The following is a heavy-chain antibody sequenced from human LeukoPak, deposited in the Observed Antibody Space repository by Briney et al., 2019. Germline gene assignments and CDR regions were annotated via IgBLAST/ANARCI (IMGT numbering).Heavy chain of an antibody. CDR1: GYTVSDYF. Sequence: GASVKVSCKASGYTVSDYFIHSVRQAPGHGLEWMGWINPKNGATNYARDFDGRVTMTRDTSISTAYMELRSLRSHDTSVYYCARDCSSARCFSVFDNWGKGTLVTVSS. CDR2: INPKNGAT. D-gene: IGHD2-2*01. J-gene: IGHJ4*02. V-gene: IGHV1-2*02. CDR3: ARDCSSARCFSVFDN.